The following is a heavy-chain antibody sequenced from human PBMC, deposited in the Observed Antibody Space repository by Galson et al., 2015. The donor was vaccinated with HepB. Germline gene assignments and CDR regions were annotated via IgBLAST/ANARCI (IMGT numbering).Heavy chain of an antibody. CDR1: GFTFSNAW. D-gene: IGHD3-3*01. CDR2: IKSKTDGGTT. Sequence: SLRLSCAASGFTFSNAWMSWVRQAPGKGLEWVGRIKSKTDGGTTDYAAPVKGRFTISRDDSKNTLYLQMNSLKTEDTAVYYCTTGKTTPYYDVWIGYYGPLYDKPYPTSFDYSGQGTLVTVSS. J-gene: IGHJ4*02. CDR3: TTGKTTPYYDVWIGYYGPLYDKPYPTSFDY. V-gene: IGHV3-15*01.